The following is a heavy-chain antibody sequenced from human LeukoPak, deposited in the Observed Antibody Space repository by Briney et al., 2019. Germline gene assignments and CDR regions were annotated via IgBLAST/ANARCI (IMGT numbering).Heavy chain of an antibody. Sequence: PSETLSLTCTVSGGSISSYYWSWIRQPPGKGLEWIGYIYTSGSTNYNPSLKSRVTISVDTSKNQFSLKLSPVTAADTAVYYCARLEAAAGTYYFDYWGQGTLVTVSS. V-gene: IGHV4-4*09. D-gene: IGHD6-13*01. CDR1: GGSISSYY. J-gene: IGHJ4*02. CDR3: ARLEAAAGTYYFDY. CDR2: IYTSGST.